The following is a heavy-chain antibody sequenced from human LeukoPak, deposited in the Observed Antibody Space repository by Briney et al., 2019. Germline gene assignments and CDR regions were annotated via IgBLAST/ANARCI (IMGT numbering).Heavy chain of an antibody. CDR3: ASSFFLDPTARGYYYMDV. Sequence: SETLSLTCTVSGGSTNNYYWTWIRQLPGKGLEWIGNIYNSGNTNYNPSLKSRVTISVDTSKNQFSLKLSSVTAADTAVYYCASSFFLDPTARGYYYMDVWGKGTTVTVSS. J-gene: IGHJ6*03. V-gene: IGHV4-59*01. D-gene: IGHD5-18*01. CDR1: GGSTNNYY. CDR2: IYNSGNT.